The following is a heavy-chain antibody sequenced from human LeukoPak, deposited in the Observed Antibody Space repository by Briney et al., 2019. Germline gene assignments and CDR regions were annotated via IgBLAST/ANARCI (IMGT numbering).Heavy chain of an antibody. D-gene: IGHD5-24*01. V-gene: IGHV3-11*01. CDR3: ARGRRDGYNYVNY. CDR2: ISSSGSSI. J-gene: IGHJ4*02. Sequence: GGSLRLSCAASGFTFSDYYMSWIRQAPGKGLEWVSYISSSGSSIYYADSVSGRFTISRDNAKNSLYLQMNGLRAEDTAVYYCARGRRDGYNYVNYWGQGTLVTVSS. CDR1: GFTFSDYY.